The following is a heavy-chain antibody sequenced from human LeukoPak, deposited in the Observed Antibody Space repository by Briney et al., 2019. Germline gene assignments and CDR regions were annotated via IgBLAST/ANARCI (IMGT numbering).Heavy chain of an antibody. Sequence: SETLSLTCTVSGGSISGYYWSWIRPPPGKGLEWIGYIYYSGSTNYNPSLKSRVTISVDTSKNQFSLKLSSVTAADTAVYYCARASDAFDIWGQGTMVTVSS. CDR2: IYYSGST. CDR3: ARASDAFDI. J-gene: IGHJ3*02. V-gene: IGHV4-59*01. CDR1: GGSISGYY.